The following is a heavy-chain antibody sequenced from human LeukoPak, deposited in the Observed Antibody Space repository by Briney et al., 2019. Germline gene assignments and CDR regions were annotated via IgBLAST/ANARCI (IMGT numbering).Heavy chain of an antibody. D-gene: IGHD3-3*01. CDR3: ARAQWSAFDYYYYMDV. J-gene: IGHJ6*03. Sequence: GGSLRLSCAVSGFTFSRYWMTWVRQAPGKGLEWVANIKVDGSEKYYVDAVKGRFTISRDNAKDSLYLQMNGLRAEDTAIYYCARAQWSAFDYYYYMDVWGKGTTVTVSS. CDR2: IKVDGSEK. CDR1: GFTFSRYW. V-gene: IGHV3-7*01.